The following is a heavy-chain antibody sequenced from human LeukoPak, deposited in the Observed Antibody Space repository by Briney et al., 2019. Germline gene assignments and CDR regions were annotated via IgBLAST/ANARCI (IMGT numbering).Heavy chain of an antibody. J-gene: IGHJ4*02. Sequence: GGSLRLSCAAPGFTFSSYAMHWVRQAPGKGLERVAVISYDGSNKYYADSVKGRFTISRDNSKNTLYLQMNSLRAEDTAVYYRAKGRAGTHSPFDYWGQGTLVTVSS. D-gene: IGHD6-19*01. CDR1: GFTFSSYA. CDR2: ISYDGSNK. V-gene: IGHV3-30-3*01. CDR3: AKGRAGTHSPFDY.